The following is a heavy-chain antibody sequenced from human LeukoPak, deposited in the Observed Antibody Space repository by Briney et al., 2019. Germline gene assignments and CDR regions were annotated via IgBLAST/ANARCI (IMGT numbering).Heavy chain of an antibody. CDR2: IYYSGST. J-gene: IGHJ5*02. D-gene: IGHD3-3*01. CDR1: GGSISSYY. Sequence: SETLSLTCTVSGGSISSYYWSWIRQPPGKGLEWIGYIYYSGSTNYNPSLKSRVTISVDTSKNQFSLKLSSVTAADTAVYYCARGRGVGYDFWSGYSNWFDPWGQGTLVTVSS. CDR3: ARGRGVGYDFWSGYSNWFDP. V-gene: IGHV4-59*01.